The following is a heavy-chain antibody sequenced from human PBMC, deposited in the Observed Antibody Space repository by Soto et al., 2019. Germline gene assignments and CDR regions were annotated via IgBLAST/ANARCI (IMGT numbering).Heavy chain of an antibody. Sequence: QVQLVESGGGVVQPGRSLRLSCAASGFTFSSYGMHWVRQAPGKGLEWVAVISYDGSNKYYADSVKGRFTISRDNSKNTLYLQMKSLRAEDTAVYYCAKDGYRLDYWGQGTLVTVSS. V-gene: IGHV3-30*18. CDR2: ISYDGSNK. J-gene: IGHJ4*02. CDR1: GFTFSSYG. CDR3: AKDGYRLDY. D-gene: IGHD5-12*01.